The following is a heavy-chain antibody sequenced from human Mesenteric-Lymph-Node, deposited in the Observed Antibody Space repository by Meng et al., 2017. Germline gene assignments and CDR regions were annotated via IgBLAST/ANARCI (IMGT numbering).Heavy chain of an antibody. V-gene: IGHV4-59*01. J-gene: IGHJ4*02. CDR1: GGSISSYY. CDR3: ARDPSYYYYGSGSYWDY. D-gene: IGHD3-10*01. Sequence: SETLSLTCTVSGGSISSYYWSWIRQPPGKGLEWIGYIYYSGSTNYNPSLKSRVTISVDTSKNQFSLKLSSVTAADTAVYYCARDPSYYYYGSGSYWDYWGQGTLVTVSS. CDR2: IYYSGST.